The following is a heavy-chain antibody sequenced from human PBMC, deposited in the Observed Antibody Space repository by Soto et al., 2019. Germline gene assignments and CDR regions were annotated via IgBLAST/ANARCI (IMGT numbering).Heavy chain of an antibody. Sequence: QVQLQESGPGLVKPSETLSLTCTVSGGSISSYYWSWIRQPPGKGLEWIGYIYYSGSTNYSPSLKSRVTISVDTSKNQFSLKLSSVTAADTAVYYCARHLAAAGIDAFDIWGQGTMVTVSS. CDR1: GGSISSYY. CDR2: IYYSGST. J-gene: IGHJ3*02. D-gene: IGHD6-13*01. CDR3: ARHLAAAGIDAFDI. V-gene: IGHV4-59*08.